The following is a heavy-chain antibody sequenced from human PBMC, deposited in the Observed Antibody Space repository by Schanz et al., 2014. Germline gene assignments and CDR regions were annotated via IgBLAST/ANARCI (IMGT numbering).Heavy chain of an antibody. CDR3: AKDHFGHYDSSGCSDCYYYGMDV. CDR1: GFPFDTYI. CDR2: LSARGHRT. J-gene: IGHJ6*02. D-gene: IGHD3-22*01. Sequence: EVQVVESGGGLVKPGGSLRLSCAASGFPFDTYIMKWVRQAPGRGLEWVSALSARGHRTQYADSVMGRFTISSDISKNTLFLQVNSLRAEDTAVYYCAKDHFGHYDSSGCSDCYYYGMDVWGQGTTVTVSS. V-gene: IGHV3-23*04.